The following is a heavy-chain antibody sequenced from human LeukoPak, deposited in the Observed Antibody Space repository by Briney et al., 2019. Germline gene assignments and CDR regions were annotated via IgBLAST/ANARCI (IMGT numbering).Heavy chain of an antibody. D-gene: IGHD2-2*01. J-gene: IGHJ4*02. CDR3: ARSPAGYCSSTSCYHFDY. CDR2: INPNSGGT. Sequence: ASVKVSCKASGYTFTGYYMHWVRQAPGQGLEWMGRINPNSGGTNYAQKFQGRVTMTRDTSISTAYMELSRLRSDDTAVYYCARSPAGYCSSTSCYHFDYWGQGTLVTVSS. CDR1: GYTFTGYY. V-gene: IGHV1-2*06.